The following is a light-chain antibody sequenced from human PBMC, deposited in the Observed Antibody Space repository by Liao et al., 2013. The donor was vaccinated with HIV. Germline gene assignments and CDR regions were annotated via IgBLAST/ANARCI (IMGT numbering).Light chain of an antibody. Sequence: SYELTQPPSVSVSPGQTASITCSGDKLGDKYACWYQQKPGQSPVLVIYQDRKRPSGIPERFSGSKSGNTATLTISGTQTVDEADYYCQAWDTSTHVFGTGTKVTVL. CDR3: QAWDTSTHV. CDR2: QDR. CDR1: KLGDKY. J-gene: IGLJ1*01. V-gene: IGLV3-1*01.